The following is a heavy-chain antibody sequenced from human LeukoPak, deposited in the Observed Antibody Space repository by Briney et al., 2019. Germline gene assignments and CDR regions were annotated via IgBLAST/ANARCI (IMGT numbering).Heavy chain of an antibody. V-gene: IGHV4-59*01. D-gene: IGHD2-15*01. J-gene: IGHJ4*02. CDR1: GGSIGSYY. Sequence: PSETLSLTCTVSGGSIGSYYWNWIRQPPGKGLEWIGYIYNSGSTNYNPSLKSRVTISVDTSKNQFSLKLLSVTAADTAVYYCARDSVCSGGSCYPDEYYFDYWGQGTLVTVSS. CDR3: ARDSVCSGGSCYPDEYYFDY. CDR2: IYNSGST.